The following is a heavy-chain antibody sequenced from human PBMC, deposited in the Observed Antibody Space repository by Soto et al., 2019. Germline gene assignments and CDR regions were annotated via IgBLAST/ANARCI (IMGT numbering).Heavy chain of an antibody. J-gene: IGHJ4*02. CDR3: ARDSPPYYYDSSGYPVNYFDY. D-gene: IGHD3-22*01. V-gene: IGHV4-31*03. CDR1: GGSISSGGYY. CDR2: IYYSGST. Sequence: SETLSLTCTVSGGSISSGGYYWGWIRHHPGKGLEWIGYIYYSGSTYYNPSLKSRVTISVDTSKNQFSLKLSSVTAADTAVYYCARDSPPYYYDSSGYPVNYFDYWGQGTLVTVSS.